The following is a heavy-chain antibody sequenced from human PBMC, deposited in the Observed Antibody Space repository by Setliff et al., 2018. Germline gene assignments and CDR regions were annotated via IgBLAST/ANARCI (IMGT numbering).Heavy chain of an antibody. CDR1: AFTFNEYA. J-gene: IGHJ4*02. CDR3: ASATGY. CDR2: ITVSGHTT. V-gene: IGHV3-23*01. Sequence: PGGSLRLSCAASAFTFNEYAVTWLRQAPGKGLEWVSSITVSGHTTYADSVEGRFSISRDNSRNTLYLLMNSLRADDTAVYFCASATGYWGQGILVTVSS.